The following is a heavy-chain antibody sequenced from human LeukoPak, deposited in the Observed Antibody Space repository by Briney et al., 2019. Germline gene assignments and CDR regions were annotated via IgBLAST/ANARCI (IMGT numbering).Heavy chain of an antibody. D-gene: IGHD3-16*01. J-gene: IGHJ6*03. CDR3: ARDFIGQSTPFGYYYYYMDV. Sequence: TPSETLSLTCTVSGGSISSGYYWGWIRQPPGKGLEWIGSIYHSGSTYYNPSLKSRVTISVDTSKNQFSLKLSSVTAADTAVYYCARDFIGQSTPFGYYYYYMDVWGKGTTVTVSS. CDR1: GGSISSGYY. V-gene: IGHV4-38-2*02. CDR2: IYHSGST.